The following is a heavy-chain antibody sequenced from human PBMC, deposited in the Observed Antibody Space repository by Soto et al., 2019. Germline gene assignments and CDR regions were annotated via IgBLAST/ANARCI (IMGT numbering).Heavy chain of an antibody. D-gene: IGHD5-12*01. J-gene: IGHJ5*01. CDR2: IYYAGST. V-gene: IGHV4-59*08. CDR3: ARRLVDPETFDS. CDR1: GNSMIRYD. Sequence: TCTVSGNSMIRYDRCWIRQPPGKGLEWIGFIYYAGSTKYNPSLNSRVTISVDTSKNQFSLKVSSVTAADTAVYYCARRLVDPETFDSWGQGTLVTVSS.